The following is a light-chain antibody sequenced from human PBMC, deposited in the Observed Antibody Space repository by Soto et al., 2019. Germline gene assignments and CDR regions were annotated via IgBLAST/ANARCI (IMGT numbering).Light chain of an antibody. J-gene: IGLJ2*01. CDR2: NIR. CDR3: SAYVDSGAVI. CDR1: SGDIGTYKY. V-gene: IGLV2-14*01. Sequence: QSVLTQPASVSGSPGQSITISCTGTSGDIGTYKYVSWYQQYPGKAPKLIIYNIRGRPSGVSSRFSGSQSGNTASLAISGLRAEDEADYFCSAYVDSGAVIFGRATKLTVL.